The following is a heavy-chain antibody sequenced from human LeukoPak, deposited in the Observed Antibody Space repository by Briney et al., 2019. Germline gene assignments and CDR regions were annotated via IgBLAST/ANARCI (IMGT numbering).Heavy chain of an antibody. J-gene: IGHJ6*02. CDR3: ARVLRKGFWRDYYYYGMDV. V-gene: IGHV1-69*04. Sequence: SVKVSCKASGGTFSSYAISRVRQAPGQGLEWMGRIIPIFGIANYAQKFQGRVTITADKSTSTAYMELSSLRSEDTAVYYCARVLRKGFWRDYYYYGMDVWGQGTTVTVSS. CDR1: GGTFSSYA. CDR2: IIPIFGIA. D-gene: IGHD3-3*01.